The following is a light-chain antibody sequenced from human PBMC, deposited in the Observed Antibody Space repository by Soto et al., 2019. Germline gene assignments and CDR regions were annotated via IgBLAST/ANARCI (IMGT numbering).Light chain of an antibody. CDR2: DAS. CDR1: QSVDSK. V-gene: IGKV3D-15*02. J-gene: IGKJ4*01. Sequence: EIVMIQFPAALSESPGERAIFSCRASQSVDSKLAWYQQKLGQAPRLLIYDASTRATGIPARFSGSGSGTEFTLTISSLQSEDFAIYYCQQYYVWNTFGGGTKV. CDR3: QQYYVWNT.